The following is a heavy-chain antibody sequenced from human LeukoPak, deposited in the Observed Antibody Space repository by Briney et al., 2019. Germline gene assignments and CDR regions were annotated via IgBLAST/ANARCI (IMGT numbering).Heavy chain of an antibody. Sequence: ASVKVSCKASGYTFTSYGISWVRQAPGQGLEWMGWISAYNGNTNYAQKLQRRVTMTTDTSTSTAYMELRSLRSDDTAVYYCARGGQLLSDTAMVPSYYYYGMDVWGQGTTVTVSS. V-gene: IGHV1-18*01. CDR2: ISAYNGNT. CDR3: ARGGQLLSDTAMVPSYYYYGMDV. CDR1: GYTFTSYG. D-gene: IGHD5-18*01. J-gene: IGHJ6*02.